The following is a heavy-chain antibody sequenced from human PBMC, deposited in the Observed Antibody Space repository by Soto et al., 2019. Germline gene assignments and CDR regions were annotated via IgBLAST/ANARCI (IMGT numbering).Heavy chain of an antibody. CDR3: ATRMDTAMVDYYYYGMDV. J-gene: IGHJ6*02. CDR2: IIPIFGTA. Sequence: ASVKVSCKASGGTFSSYAISWVRQAPGQGLEWMGGIIPIFGTANYAQKFQGRVTITADESTSTAYMELSSLRSEDTAVYYCATRMDTAMVDYYYYGMDVWGQGTTVTVSS. V-gene: IGHV1-69*13. CDR1: GGTFSSYA. D-gene: IGHD5-18*01.